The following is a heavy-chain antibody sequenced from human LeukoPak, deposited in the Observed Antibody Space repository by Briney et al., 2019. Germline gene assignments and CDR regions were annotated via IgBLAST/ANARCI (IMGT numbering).Heavy chain of an antibody. CDR2: ISGSGANT. V-gene: IGHV3-23*01. J-gene: IGHJ4*02. Sequence: PGGSLRLSCAASGFSFSSCAMNWVRQAPGKGLEWVSTISGSGANTYYADSVKGRFTISRDNSKDTLYLQMNSLKAEDTAIYYCTKDQNGYSKPAEYWGQGALVTVSA. CDR3: TKDQNGYSKPAEY. CDR1: GFSFSSCA. D-gene: IGHD5-24*01.